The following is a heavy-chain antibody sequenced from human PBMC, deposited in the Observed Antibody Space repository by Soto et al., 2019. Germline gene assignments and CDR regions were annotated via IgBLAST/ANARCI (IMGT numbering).Heavy chain of an antibody. J-gene: IGHJ4*02. Sequence: LSLTCTVSGGSVSSGGYYWSWIRQHPGKGLEWIGYIYYSGSTYYNPSLKSRVTISVDTSKNQFSLKLSSVTAADTAVYYCARLAYCGGDCSIYFDYWGQGTLVTVSS. D-gene: IGHD2-21*02. CDR1: GGSVSSGGYY. CDR2: IYYSGST. V-gene: IGHV4-31*03. CDR3: ARLAYCGGDCSIYFDY.